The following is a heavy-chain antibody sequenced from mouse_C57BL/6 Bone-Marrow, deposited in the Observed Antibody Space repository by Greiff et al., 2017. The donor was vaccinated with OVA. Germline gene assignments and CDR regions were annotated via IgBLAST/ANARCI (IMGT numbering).Heavy chain of an antibody. Sequence: VQLQQPGAELVKPGASVKLSCKASGYTFTSYWMHWVKPRPGRGLEWIGRIDPNRGGTTYIEKFKSKATLTVDKTSSTAYMQLSSLTSEDSAVYYCARSYYGSSYRFAYWGQGTLVTVSA. CDR1: GYTFTSYW. D-gene: IGHD1-1*01. J-gene: IGHJ3*01. V-gene: IGHV1-72*01. CDR3: ARSYYGSSYRFAY. CDR2: IDPNRGGT.